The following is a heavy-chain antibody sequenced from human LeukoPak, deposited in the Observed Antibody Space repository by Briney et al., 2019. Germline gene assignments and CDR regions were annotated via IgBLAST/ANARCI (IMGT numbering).Heavy chain of an antibody. CDR2: INHSGST. D-gene: IGHD3-22*01. J-gene: IGHJ3*02. V-gene: IGHV4-34*01. CDR3: ARGLRATMIVVADAFDI. Sequence: SETLSLTCAVYGGSFSAYYWTWIRQPPGKGLEWIGEINHSGSTNYNPSLKSRVTISVDTSKNQFSLKLSSVTAADTAVYYCARGLRATMIVVADAFDIWGQGTMVTVSS. CDR1: GGSFSAYY.